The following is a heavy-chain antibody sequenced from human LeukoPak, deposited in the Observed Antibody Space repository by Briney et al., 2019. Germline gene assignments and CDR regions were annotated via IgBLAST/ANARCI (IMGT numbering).Heavy chain of an antibody. J-gene: IGHJ4*02. CDR2: VSAYADDT. D-gene: IGHD2-15*01. Sequence: ASVKVSCKASGYTFTNHGISWVRQAPGQGLEWMGWVSAYADDTNYVQKFQGRITMTTDTSTSTAYVELRSLRSDDTAVYYCARDCIGCHGFDYWGQGTLVTVSS. CDR3: ARDCIGCHGFDY. V-gene: IGHV1-18*01. CDR1: GYTFTNHG.